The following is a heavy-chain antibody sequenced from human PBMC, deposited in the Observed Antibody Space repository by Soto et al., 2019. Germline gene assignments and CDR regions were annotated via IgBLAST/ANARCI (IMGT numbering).Heavy chain of an antibody. CDR3: ARDLGASSSGRSDY. D-gene: IGHD6-6*01. CDR2: ISSSSSYI. Sequence: EVQLAESGGGLVKPGGSLRLSCVASGFVFSSYSMNWVRQAPGKGLEWVSSISSSSSYIYYADSVKGRFTISRDNAKNSLDLQMNSLRAEDTALYYCARDLGASSSGRSDYWGQGTLVTVSS. CDR1: GFVFSSYS. V-gene: IGHV3-21*01. J-gene: IGHJ4*02.